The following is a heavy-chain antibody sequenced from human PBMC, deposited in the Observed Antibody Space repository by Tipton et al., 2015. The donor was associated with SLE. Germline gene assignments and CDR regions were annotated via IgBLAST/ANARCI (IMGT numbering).Heavy chain of an antibody. J-gene: IGHJ4*02. CDR1: GFIFSDPW. Sequence: SLRLSCAASGFIFSDPWMMWVRQTPGQGLEWVASIKTDGSDKYYADSVKGRFTISRDNARNSEYLQMNSLRVEDTAVYYCAKDRGWYTFDYWGQGTLVTVST. D-gene: IGHD6-19*01. V-gene: IGHV3-7*01. CDR2: IKTDGSDK. CDR3: AKDRGWYTFDY.